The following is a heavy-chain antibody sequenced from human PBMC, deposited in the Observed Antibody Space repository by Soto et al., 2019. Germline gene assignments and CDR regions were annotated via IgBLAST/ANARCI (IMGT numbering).Heavy chain of an antibody. CDR1: VFTFSIYW. CDR3: AREVEWDTAMVYNWFDP. Sequence: WGSLLISCASSVFTFSIYWMHWVRQAPGKGLVWVSRINSDGSSTSYADSVKGRFTISRDNSKNTLYLQMKSLRAEDTAVYYCAREVEWDTAMVYNWFDPWGQGTLVTVSS. CDR2: INSDGSST. D-gene: IGHD5-18*01. J-gene: IGHJ5*02. V-gene: IGHV3-74*01.